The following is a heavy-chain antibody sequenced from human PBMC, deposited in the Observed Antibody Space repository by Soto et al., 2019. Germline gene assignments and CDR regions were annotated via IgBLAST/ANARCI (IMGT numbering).Heavy chain of an antibody. Sequence: GGSLRLSCAAFGFTFSSYWMSWVRQAPGKGLEWVANIKQDGSEKYYVDSMKGRFTISRDNAKNSLYLQMNSLRAEDTAVYYFGRGTVTPLTGFDPWGQGTLVTVSS. D-gene: IGHD4-4*01. V-gene: IGHV3-7*01. CDR3: GRGTVTPLTGFDP. CDR2: IKQDGSEK. CDR1: GFTFSSYW. J-gene: IGHJ5*02.